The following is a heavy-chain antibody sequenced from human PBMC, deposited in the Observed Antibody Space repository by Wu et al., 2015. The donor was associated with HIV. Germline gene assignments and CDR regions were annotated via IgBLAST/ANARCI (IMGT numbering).Heavy chain of an antibody. J-gene: IGHJ5*02. CDR2: IIPIFGTA. Sequence: QVQLVQSGAEVKKPGSSVKVSCKASGGTFSSYAISWVRQAPGQGLEWMGRIIPIFGTANYAQKFQGRVTITADESTSTAYMELSSLRSEDTAVYYCARESSRERYCSGGSCYFLLDPWGQGTLVTVSS. CDR1: GGTFSSYA. CDR3: ARESSRERYCSGGSCYFLLDP. D-gene: IGHD2-15*01. V-gene: IGHV1-69*13.